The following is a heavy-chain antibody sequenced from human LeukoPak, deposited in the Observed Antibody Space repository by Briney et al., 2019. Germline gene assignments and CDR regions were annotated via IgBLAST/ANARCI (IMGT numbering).Heavy chain of an antibody. CDR1: GFTFDDYA. D-gene: IGHD4-17*01. J-gene: IGHJ4*02. Sequence: PGRSLRLSCAASGFTFDDYAMHWVRQAPGKGLEWVSGISWNSDKIDYADSVKGRFSISRDNAKNSLYLQMNSLRAEDTALYYCAKGDDGAYRTYYFDYWGQGTLVTVSS. CDR2: ISWNSDKI. V-gene: IGHV3-9*01. CDR3: AKGDDGAYRTYYFDY.